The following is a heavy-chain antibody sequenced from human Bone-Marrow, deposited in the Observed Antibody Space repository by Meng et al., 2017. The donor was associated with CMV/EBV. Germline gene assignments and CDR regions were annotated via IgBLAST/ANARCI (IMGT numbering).Heavy chain of an antibody. CDR2: IYYTGST. CDR1: GGSLISYY. Sequence: SETLSLTCTVSGGSLISYYWSWVRQPPGKGLEWIGYIYYTGSTNYNPSLKSRVTISVDTSKNHFSLKLSSVTAADTAVYYCARGGIVGATNDFDYWGQGTLVTVSS. D-gene: IGHD1-26*01. J-gene: IGHJ4*02. V-gene: IGHV4-59*12. CDR3: ARGGIVGATNDFDY.